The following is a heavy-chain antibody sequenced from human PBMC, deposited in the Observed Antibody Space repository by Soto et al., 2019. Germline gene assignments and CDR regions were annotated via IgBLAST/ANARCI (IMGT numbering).Heavy chain of an antibody. Sequence: ASVKVCCKVSGYTLTELYMHWVRQAPGKGLEWMGGFDPEDGETIYAQKFQGRVTMTEDTSTDTAYMELSSLRSEDTAVYYCATPRYSYGYDLWFYFDYWGQGTLVTVSS. J-gene: IGHJ4*02. CDR3: ATPRYSYGYDLWFYFDY. D-gene: IGHD5-18*01. CDR2: FDPEDGET. V-gene: IGHV1-24*01. CDR1: GYTLTELY.